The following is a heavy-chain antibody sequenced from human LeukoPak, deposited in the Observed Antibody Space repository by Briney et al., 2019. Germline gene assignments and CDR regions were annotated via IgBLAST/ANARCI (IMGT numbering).Heavy chain of an antibody. CDR1: GFTFSSYG. Sequence: PGGSLSLSCAASGFTFSSYGMHWVRQAPGKGLEWVAVIWYDGSNKYYADSVKGRFTISRDNSKNTLYLQMNSLRAEDTAVYYCARSPADYSNYYFDYWGQGTLVTVSS. J-gene: IGHJ4*02. D-gene: IGHD4-11*01. CDR2: IWYDGSNK. V-gene: IGHV3-33*01. CDR3: ARSPADYSNYYFDY.